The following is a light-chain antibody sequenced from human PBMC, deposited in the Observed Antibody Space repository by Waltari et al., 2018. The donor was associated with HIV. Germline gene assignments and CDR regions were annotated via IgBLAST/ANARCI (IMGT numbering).Light chain of an antibody. V-gene: IGKV3-15*01. CDR2: GAS. CDR3: QQYNDWPLT. J-gene: IGKJ4*01. Sequence: EVVITQSPATLSVSPGERATLSCRASPGVSSNLAWHQQKPAQAPRLLIYGASTRATGIPARFSGSGAGTEFTLTISSLQSEDFAVYYCQQYNDWPLTFGGGTKVEIK. CDR1: PGVSSN.